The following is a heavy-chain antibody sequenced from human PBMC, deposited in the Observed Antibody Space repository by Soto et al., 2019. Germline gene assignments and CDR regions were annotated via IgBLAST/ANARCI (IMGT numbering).Heavy chain of an antibody. CDR3: ARGPDDVLLWNYYYMDA. CDR1: GGSISGHY. J-gene: IGHJ6*03. D-gene: IGHD3-16*01. CDR2: MYYSGST. Sequence: QVQLQESGPGRVKPSETLSLSCSVSGGSISGHYWSWVRQTPEKGLEWIGYMYYSGSTNYNPSLKSRVIFPVDTSKNHFSLRLTAVTAPETPVYYCARGPDDVLLWNYYYMDAWGKGTTVTVSS. V-gene: IGHV4-59*11.